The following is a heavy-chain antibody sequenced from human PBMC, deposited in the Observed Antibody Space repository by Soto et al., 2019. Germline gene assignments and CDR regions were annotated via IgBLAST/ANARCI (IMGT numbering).Heavy chain of an antibody. CDR2: ISGSGTTT. J-gene: IGHJ5*02. CDR3: ARGRGGGYSGYAPWFDP. D-gene: IGHD5-12*01. Sequence: PGGSLRLSCAASGFTSTNYVMNWVRQAPGKGLEWVSSISGSGTTTFYADSVKGRFIISRDNSKNTLYLQMNSLRAEDTAVYYCARGRGGGYSGYAPWFDPWGQGTLVTVSS. V-gene: IGHV3-23*01. CDR1: GFTSTNYV.